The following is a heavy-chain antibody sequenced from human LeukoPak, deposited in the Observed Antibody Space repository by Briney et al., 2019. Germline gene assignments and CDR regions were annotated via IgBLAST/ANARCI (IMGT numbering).Heavy chain of an antibody. CDR1: GYTFTSYD. CDR2: MNPNSGNT. CDR3: ARGYSSSWYAYYYYMDV. V-gene: IGHV1-8*01. Sequence: ASVKVSCKASGYTFTSYDINWVRQATGQGLEWMGWMNPNSGNTGYAQKFQGRVTMTRNTSISTAYMELSSLRSEDTAVYYRARGYSSSWYAYYYYMDVWGKGTTVTISS. D-gene: IGHD6-13*01. J-gene: IGHJ6*03.